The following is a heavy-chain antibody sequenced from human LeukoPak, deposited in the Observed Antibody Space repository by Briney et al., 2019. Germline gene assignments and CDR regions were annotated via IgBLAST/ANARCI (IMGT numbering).Heavy chain of an antibody. CDR3: ARDRTVTTSLFDY. J-gene: IGHJ4*02. CDR2: INWDGGST. Sequence: GSLRLSCAASGFTFDYYGMSWVRQAPGEGLEWVSGINWDGGSTGYADSVKGRFTISRDNAMNSLYLQMDSLRAEDTALYYCARDRTVTTSLFDYWGQGTLVTVSS. V-gene: IGHV3-20*04. CDR1: GFTFDYYG. D-gene: IGHD4-17*01.